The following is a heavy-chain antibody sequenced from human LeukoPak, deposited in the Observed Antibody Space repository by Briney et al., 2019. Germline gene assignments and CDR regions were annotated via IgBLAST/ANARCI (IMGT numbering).Heavy chain of an antibody. V-gene: IGHV3-30*02. Sequence: RGGSLRLSCAASGFTFSSYGMHWVRHAPGKGLEWVSFIRYDGSNKYYADSVKGRFTISRDNSKNTLYLQMNSLRAEDTAVYYCAKDYGGNSAGGYYYYYYMDVWGKGTTVTISS. CDR1: GFTFSSYG. D-gene: IGHD4-23*01. J-gene: IGHJ6*03. CDR2: IRYDGSNK. CDR3: AKDYGGNSAGGYYYYYYMDV.